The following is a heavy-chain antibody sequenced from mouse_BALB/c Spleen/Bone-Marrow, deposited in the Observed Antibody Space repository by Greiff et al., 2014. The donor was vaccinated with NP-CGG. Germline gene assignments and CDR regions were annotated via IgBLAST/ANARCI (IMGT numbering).Heavy chain of an antibody. D-gene: IGHD2-4*01. J-gene: IGHJ2*01. CDR1: GYTFTSYV. CDR2: INPYNDGT. Sequence: EVKLMESGPELVKPGASVKMSCKASGYTFTSYVMHWVKQKPGQGLEWIGYINPYNDGTKYNEKFKGKATLTSDKSSNTAYMELSSPTSEDSAVYYCYYDYDEGYWGQGTTLTVSS. V-gene: IGHV1-14*01. CDR3: YYDYDEGY.